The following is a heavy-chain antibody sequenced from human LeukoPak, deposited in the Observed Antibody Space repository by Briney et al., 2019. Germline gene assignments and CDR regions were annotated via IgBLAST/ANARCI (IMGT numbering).Heavy chain of an antibody. V-gene: IGHV3-23*01. CDR2: ISGSGGST. J-gene: IGHJ6*03. D-gene: IGHD6-13*01. CDR1: GFTFSSYA. Sequence: GGSLRLSCAASGFTFSSYAMSWVRQAPGKGLEWVSAISGSGGSTYYADSVKGRFTISRDNSKNTLYLQMNSLRAEDTAVYYCAKEEQQLVPIYYYYDMDVWGKGTTVTVSS. CDR3: AKEEQQLVPIYYYYDMDV.